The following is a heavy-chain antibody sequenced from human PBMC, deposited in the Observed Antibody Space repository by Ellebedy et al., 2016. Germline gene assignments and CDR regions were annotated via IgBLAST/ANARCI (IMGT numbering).Heavy chain of an antibody. J-gene: IGHJ4*02. CDR3: ARSKGSGMWYFDY. CDR1: GFTFSDYY. Sequence: GESLKISXAASGFTFSDYYMSWIRQAPGKGLEWVSYISSSSSYTNYADSVKGRFTISRDNAKNSLYLQMNSLRAEDTAVHYCARSKGSGMWYFDYWGQGTLVTVSS. D-gene: IGHD3-10*01. V-gene: IGHV3-11*03. CDR2: ISSSSSYT.